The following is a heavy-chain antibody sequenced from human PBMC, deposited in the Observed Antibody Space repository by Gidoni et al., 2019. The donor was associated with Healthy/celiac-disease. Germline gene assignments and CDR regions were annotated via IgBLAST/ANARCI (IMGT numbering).Heavy chain of an antibody. Sequence: VLLVQSGAEVTKPGASLRISCNGSAYSFTSYWISWVRQMPGTVLARLGRIHPSDCYTNYSPSFQGHVTSSADKSISTAYLQWSSLKASDTAMYYCARHGYYGMDVWGQGTTVTVSS. J-gene: IGHJ6*02. CDR3: ARHGYYGMDV. CDR1: AYSFTSYW. CDR2: IHPSDCYT. V-gene: IGHV5-10-1*01.